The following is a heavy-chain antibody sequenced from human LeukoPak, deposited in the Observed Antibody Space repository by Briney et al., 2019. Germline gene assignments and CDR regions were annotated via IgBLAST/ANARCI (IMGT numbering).Heavy chain of an antibody. CDR1: GYTFTSYG. D-gene: IGHD5-12*01. J-gene: IGHJ4*02. CDR2: INPSGGST. V-gene: IGHV1-46*01. Sequence: ASVKVSCKASGYTFTSYGISWVRQAPGQGLEWMGEINPSGGSTSYAQKFQGRITVTRDTYTNTVYMDLSSLRSEDTATYYCARGAPTTRIGAGRFDYWGQGSLLTVAS. CDR3: ARGAPTTRIGAGRFDY.